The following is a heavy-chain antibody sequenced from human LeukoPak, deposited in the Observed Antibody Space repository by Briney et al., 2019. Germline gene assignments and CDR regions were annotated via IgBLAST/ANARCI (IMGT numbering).Heavy chain of an antibody. CDR3: AREDIVVVPAAISRMSNYYYYYGMDV. Sequence: GGSLRLSCAASGFTFSSYAMSWVRQAPGKGLEWVSAISGSGGSTYYADSVKGRFTISRDNSKNTLYLQMNSLRAEDTAVYYCAREDIVVVPAAISRMSNYYYYYGMDVWGQGTTVTVSS. D-gene: IGHD2-2*01. CDR2: ISGSGGST. CDR1: GFTFSSYA. J-gene: IGHJ6*02. V-gene: IGHV3-23*01.